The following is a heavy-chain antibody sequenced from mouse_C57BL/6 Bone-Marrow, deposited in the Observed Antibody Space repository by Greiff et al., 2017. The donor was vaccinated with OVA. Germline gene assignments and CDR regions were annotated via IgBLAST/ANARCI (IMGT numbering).Heavy chain of an antibody. D-gene: IGHD2-4*01. CDR1: GFSFTSYG. CDR2: IWSGGST. J-gene: IGHJ4*01. Sequence: VKLQESGPGLVQPSQSLSITCTVSGFSFTSYGVHWVRQSPGKGLEWLGVIWSGGSTDYNAAFISRLSISKDNSKSQVFFKMNSLQADDTAIYYCARNSYDYGSGDYYAMDYWGQGTSVTVSS. V-gene: IGHV2-2*01. CDR3: ARNSYDYGSGDYYAMDY.